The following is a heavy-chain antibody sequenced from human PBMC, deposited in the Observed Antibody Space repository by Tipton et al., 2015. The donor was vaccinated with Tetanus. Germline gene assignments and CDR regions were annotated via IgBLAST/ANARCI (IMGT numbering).Heavy chain of an antibody. Sequence: TLSLTCTVSGGSISTYYWSWIRQPPGKGLEWIGYIFYSGNTNYNPSLKTRVTISVDTSKNQFSLKLRSVTAADTAVYYCARNTVAGTVTFDYWGQGTLVTVSS. J-gene: IGHJ4*02. V-gene: IGHV4-59*12. CDR3: ARNTVAGTVTFDY. CDR1: GGSISTYY. D-gene: IGHD6-19*01. CDR2: IFYSGNT.